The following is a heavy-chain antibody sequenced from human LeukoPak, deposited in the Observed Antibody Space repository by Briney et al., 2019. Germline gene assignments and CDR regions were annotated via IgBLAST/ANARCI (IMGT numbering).Heavy chain of an antibody. CDR2: ISSSSSTI. D-gene: IGHD1-20*01. CDR1: GFTFSSYS. V-gene: IGHV3-48*04. CDR3: ARSWDITGTPDAFDI. Sequence: GGSLRLSCAASGFTFSSYSMNWVRQAPGKGLEWVSYISSSSSTIYYADSVKGRFTISRDNAKNSLYLQMNSLRAEDTAVYYCARSWDITGTPDAFDIWGQGTMDTVSS. J-gene: IGHJ3*02.